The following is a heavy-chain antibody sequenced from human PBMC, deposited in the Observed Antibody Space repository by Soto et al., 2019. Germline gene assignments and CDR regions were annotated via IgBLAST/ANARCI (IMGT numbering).Heavy chain of an antibody. CDR2: IIPIFGTA. D-gene: IGHD2-2*01. J-gene: IGHJ6*02. CDR1: GGTFSSYA. Sequence: SVKVSCKASGGTFSSYAISWVRQAPGQGLEWMGGIIPIFGTANYAQKFQGRVTITADESTSTAYMELSSLRSEDTAVYYCARGAVVPAALPDYYYYYGMDVWGQGTTVTVSS. CDR3: ARGAVVPAALPDYYYYYGMDV. V-gene: IGHV1-69*13.